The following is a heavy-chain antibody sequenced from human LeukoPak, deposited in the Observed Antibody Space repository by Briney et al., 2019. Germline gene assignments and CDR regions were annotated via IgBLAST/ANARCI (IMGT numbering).Heavy chain of an antibody. D-gene: IGHD3-22*01. J-gene: IGHJ4*02. CDR2: ISPSGGST. CDR3: ARAMNSWFLLDLDY. Sequence: ASVKVSCKAFGYTFTRYYMHWTRQPPAQGPEWMEVISPSGGSTTYAQEIQVKVTMTRDTSFSTASMALNSLRFDAKAMYDCARAMNSWFLLDLDYWGQGNLVTVSS. V-gene: IGHV1-46*01. CDR1: GYTFTRYY.